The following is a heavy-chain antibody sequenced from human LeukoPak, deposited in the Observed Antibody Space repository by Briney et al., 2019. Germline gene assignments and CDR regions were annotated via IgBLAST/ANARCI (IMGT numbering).Heavy chain of an antibody. CDR2: ISGSGGST. V-gene: IGHV3-23*01. Sequence: PGGSLRLSCAASGFTFSSYAMSWVRQAPGKGLEWVSGISGSGGSTYYADSVKGRFTISRDNSKNTLYLQMNSLRAEDTAVYYCARDQGSYYGVDVWGQGTTVTVSS. CDR3: ARDQGSYYGVDV. J-gene: IGHJ6*02. CDR1: GFTFSSYA.